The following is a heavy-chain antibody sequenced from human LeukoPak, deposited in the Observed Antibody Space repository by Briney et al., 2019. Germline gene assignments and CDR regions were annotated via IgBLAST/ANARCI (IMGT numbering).Heavy chain of an antibody. J-gene: IGHJ5*02. CDR3: TRAYQQHLINWFDP. CDR1: GFTFSSYW. D-gene: IGHD6-13*01. Sequence: GGSLRLSCAASGFTFSSYWMSWVRQAPGKGLEWVANIKQDGSEKYYVDSVKGRFTISRDNAKNSLYLQMNSLRAEDTAEYYCTRAYQQHLINWFDPWGQGTLVTVSS. CDR2: IKQDGSEK. V-gene: IGHV3-7*01.